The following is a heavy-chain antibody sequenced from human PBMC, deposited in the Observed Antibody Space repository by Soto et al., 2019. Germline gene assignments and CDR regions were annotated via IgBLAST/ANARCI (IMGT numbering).Heavy chain of an antibody. CDR3: ASPGYGEAAGYFDE. CDR2: ISAYNGNT. V-gene: IGHV1-18*01. CDR1: GYTFTSYG. D-gene: IGHD4-17*01. J-gene: IGHJ4*02. Sequence: ASVKVSCKASGYTFTSYGISWVRQAPGQGLEWMGWISAYNGNTNYAQKLQGRVTMTRDTSTSTVYMELSSLRSEDTAVYYCASPGYGEAAGYFDEWGQGTLVTVSS.